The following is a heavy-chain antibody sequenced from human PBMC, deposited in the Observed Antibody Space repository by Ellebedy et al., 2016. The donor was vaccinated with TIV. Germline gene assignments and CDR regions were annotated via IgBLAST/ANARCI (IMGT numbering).Heavy chain of an antibody. CDR1: GFSFSSYW. J-gene: IGHJ3*02. CDR2: IRQDGSEN. CDR3: ARDGSFGDYLSPRHAFNM. V-gene: IGHV3-7*01. D-gene: IGHD4-17*01. Sequence: GESLKISCAASGFSFSSYWMSWVRQVPGKGLEWVANIRQDGSENYYVDSVKGRFSISRDNAKNSVYLQMNSLRAEDTALYFCARDGSFGDYLSPRHAFNMWGQGTMVTVSS.